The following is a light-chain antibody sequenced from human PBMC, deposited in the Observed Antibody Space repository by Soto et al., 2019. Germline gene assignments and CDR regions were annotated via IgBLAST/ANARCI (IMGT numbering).Light chain of an antibody. CDR1: QSISNY. CDR3: QQSYSTPIT. CDR2: ATS. Sequence: DIQMTQSPSSLSASVGDRVTIACRASQSISNYLNWYQQKSGKGPNLLIYATSSLQIGVPSRFTGNGSGTDYNLTISSLQPEDFATYYCQQSYSTPITFGQGTRLEIK. J-gene: IGKJ5*01. V-gene: IGKV1-39*01.